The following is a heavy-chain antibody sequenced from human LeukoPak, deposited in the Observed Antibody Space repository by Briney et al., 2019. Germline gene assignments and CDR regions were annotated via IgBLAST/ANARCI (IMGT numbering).Heavy chain of an antibody. J-gene: IGHJ3*02. CDR3: ARNQPYDSSRYYPWRGAFDI. Sequence: PGGSLRLSCVASGFTFSIFAMHWVREAPGGGLEWMSIISYDGSNKWKADSGKGGFTISRDNSKTMLYLQMTSLRAEDTVVYSVARNQPYDSSRYYPWRGAFDIWGQRTIVTASS. D-gene: IGHD3-22*01. V-gene: IGHV3-30*04. CDR2: ISYDGSNK. CDR1: GFTFSIFA.